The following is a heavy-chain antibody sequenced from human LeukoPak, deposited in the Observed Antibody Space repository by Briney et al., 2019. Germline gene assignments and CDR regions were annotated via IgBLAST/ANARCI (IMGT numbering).Heavy chain of an antibody. V-gene: IGHV3-23*01. D-gene: IGHD5-12*01. CDR2: IRGNGATT. CDR3: ANGLPFDF. J-gene: IGHJ4*02. CDR1: GFTFTNYG. Sequence: GSLRLSCGASGFTFTNYGMSLGRQAPGKGLEWVSTIRGNGATTYYADFVKGRFTISGDNSRNTLSLQMNSLRAEDTAVYYCANGLPFDFWGQGTPVTVSS.